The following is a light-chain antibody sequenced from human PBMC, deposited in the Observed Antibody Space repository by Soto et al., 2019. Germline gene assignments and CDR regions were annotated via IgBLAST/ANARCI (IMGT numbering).Light chain of an antibody. Sequence: QSVLTQPPSVSGAPGQSVTISCTGSSSNIGAGSDVHWFQHLPGTAPKLLIYGNSNRPSGVPDRFSGSKSGTSASLAITGLQAEVEADYYCQSYDSSLSGDVVFGGGTKVTVL. CDR1: SSNIGAGSD. J-gene: IGLJ2*01. V-gene: IGLV1-40*01. CDR2: GNS. CDR3: QSYDSSLSGDVV.